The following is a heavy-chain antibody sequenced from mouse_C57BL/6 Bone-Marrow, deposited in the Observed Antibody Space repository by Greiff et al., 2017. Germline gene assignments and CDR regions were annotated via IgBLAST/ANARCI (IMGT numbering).Heavy chain of an antibody. D-gene: IGHD1-1*01. Sequence: QVQLKQSGPGLVQPSQSLSITCTVSGFSLTSYGVHWVRQSPGKGLEWLGVIWSGGSTDYNAAFISRLSISKDNSKSQVFFKMNSLQADDTAIYYCARKGDYYGSSYEAWFAYWGQGTLVTVSA. CDR1: GFSLTSYG. J-gene: IGHJ3*01. CDR3: ARKGDYYGSSYEAWFAY. V-gene: IGHV2-2*01. CDR2: IWSGGST.